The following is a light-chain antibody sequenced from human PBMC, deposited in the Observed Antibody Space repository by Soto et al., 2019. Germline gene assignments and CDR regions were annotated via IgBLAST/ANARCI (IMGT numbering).Light chain of an antibody. CDR2: AAS. CDR3: QQYGSSRTWT. J-gene: IGKJ1*01. V-gene: IGKV3-20*01. CDR1: QSVTSNY. Sequence: EVVLTQSPGTVSLSPGERVTLSCRASQSVTSNYLAWYQQKPGQAPRLLIYAASSRATGIPDRFSGSGSGTDFTLSISRLELEDFAVYYCQQYGSSRTWTFGQGTKVEIK.